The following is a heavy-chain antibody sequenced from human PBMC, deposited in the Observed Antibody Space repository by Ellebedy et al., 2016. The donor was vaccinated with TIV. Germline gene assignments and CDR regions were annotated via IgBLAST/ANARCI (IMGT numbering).Heavy chain of an antibody. CDR3: ARVVVGAATIVGGTDY. CDR1: GGSFSGYY. J-gene: IGHJ4*02. D-gene: IGHD2-15*01. CDR2: INHSGST. Sequence: SETLSLXXPVYGGSFSGYYWSWIRQLPGKGLEWIGEINHSGSTNYNPSLKSRVTISVDTSKNQFSLKLSSVTAADTAVYYCARVVVGAATIVGGTDYWGQGTLVTVSS. V-gene: IGHV4-34*01.